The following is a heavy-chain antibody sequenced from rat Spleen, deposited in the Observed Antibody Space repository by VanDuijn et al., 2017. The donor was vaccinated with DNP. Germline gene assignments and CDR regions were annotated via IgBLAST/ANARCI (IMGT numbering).Heavy chain of an antibody. Sequence: EVQLVESGGGFVQPGGSLKLSCVASGFTFSNYDMAWVRQTPAKGLEWLASITSNGGNTYYLDSVKGRFTISRDNAKDTLYLQMNSLRSEDTATYYCTTGGAAAYWGQGTRVTVSS. D-gene: IGHD1-2*01. CDR3: TTGGAAAY. CDR2: ITSNGGNT. J-gene: IGHJ3*01. CDR1: GFTFSNYD. V-gene: IGHV5S13*01.